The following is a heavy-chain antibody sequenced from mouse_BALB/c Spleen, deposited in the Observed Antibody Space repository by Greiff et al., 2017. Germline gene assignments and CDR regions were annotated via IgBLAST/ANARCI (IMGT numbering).Heavy chain of an antibody. CDR1: GFSLTGYG. J-gene: IGHJ1*01. CDR3: ARDPTAPYWYFDV. Sequence: VQLKESGPGLVAPSQSLSITCTVSGFSLTGYGVNWVRQPPGKGLEWLGMIWGDGSTDYNSALKSRLSISKDNSKSQVFLKMNSLQTDDTARYYCARDPTAPYWYFDVWGAGTTVTVSS. CDR2: IWGDGST. V-gene: IGHV2-6-7*01. D-gene: IGHD4-1*02.